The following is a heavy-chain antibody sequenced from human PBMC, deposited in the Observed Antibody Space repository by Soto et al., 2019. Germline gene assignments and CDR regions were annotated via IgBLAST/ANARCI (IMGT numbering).Heavy chain of an antibody. D-gene: IGHD6-6*01. CDR1: GGTFSSYA. J-gene: IGHJ4*02. CDR2: IIPIFGTA. Sequence: SVKVSCKASGGTFSSYAISWVRQAPGQGLEWMGGIIPIFGTANYAQKFQGRVMITADESTSTAYMELSSLRSEDTAVYYCARSREQLVFNVDYWGQGTLVTVSS. CDR3: ARSREQLVFNVDY. V-gene: IGHV1-69*13.